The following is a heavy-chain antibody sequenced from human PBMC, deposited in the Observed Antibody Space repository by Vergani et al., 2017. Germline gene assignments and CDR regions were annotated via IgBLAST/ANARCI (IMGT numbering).Heavy chain of an antibody. CDR1: GFTFDAYA. CDR3: AKVIVPAALDAFDI. J-gene: IGHJ3*02. V-gene: IGHV3-9*01. Sequence: EVQLVESGGGLVQPGRSLRLSCAASGFTFDAYAMHWVRQAPGKGLEWVSGISWNSGSIGYADSVKGRFTISRDNAKNSLYLQMNSLRAEDTSLYYCAKVIVPAALDAFDIWGQGTMVTVSS. D-gene: IGHD2-2*01. CDR2: ISWNSGSI.